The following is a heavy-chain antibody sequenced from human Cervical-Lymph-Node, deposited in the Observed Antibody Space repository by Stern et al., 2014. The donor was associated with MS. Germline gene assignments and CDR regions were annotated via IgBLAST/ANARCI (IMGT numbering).Heavy chain of an antibody. J-gene: IGHJ4*02. D-gene: IGHD2/OR15-2a*01. CDR2: LNPNSDDP. CDR3: AREATRIIVGIDY. CDR1: GYDFTGFF. Sequence: QLVESGAKMKKPGASVKVSCKASGYDFTGFFIHWVRQVPGQGLEWMGRLNPNSDDPTDGQDFQDRVILIRDTSVSTAYLELSRLTSADTAVYYCAREATRIIVGIDYWGQGTQVTVSS. V-gene: IGHV1-2*06.